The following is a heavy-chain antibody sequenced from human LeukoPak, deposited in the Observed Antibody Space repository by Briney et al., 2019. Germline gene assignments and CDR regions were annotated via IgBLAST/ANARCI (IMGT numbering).Heavy chain of an antibody. D-gene: IGHD4-17*01. Sequence: PGGSLRLPCAASGFTFSSYGMHWVRQAPGKGLEWVAVIWYDGSNKCYADSVKGRFTISRDNSKNTLYLQMNSLRAEDTAVYYCAGDYGEYYYGMDVWGQGTTVTVSS. CDR3: AGDYGEYYYGMDV. CDR1: GFTFSSYG. V-gene: IGHV3-33*01. CDR2: IWYDGSNK. J-gene: IGHJ6*02.